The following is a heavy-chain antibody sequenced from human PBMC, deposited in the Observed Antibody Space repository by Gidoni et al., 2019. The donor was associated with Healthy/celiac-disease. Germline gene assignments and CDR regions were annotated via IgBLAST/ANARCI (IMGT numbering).Heavy chain of an antibody. CDR1: GYSFTSYW. CDR2: IYPGDSDT. Sequence: EVQLVQSGAEVKKPGESLKISCTGSGYSFTSYWNGWVRQMPGKGLEWMGIIYPGDSDTRYSPSFQGQVTISADKSISTAYLQWSSLKASDTAMYYCARYGSGSYYTFDYYYGMDVWGQGTTVTVSS. J-gene: IGHJ6*02. D-gene: IGHD3-10*01. V-gene: IGHV5-51*03. CDR3: ARYGSGSYYTFDYYYGMDV.